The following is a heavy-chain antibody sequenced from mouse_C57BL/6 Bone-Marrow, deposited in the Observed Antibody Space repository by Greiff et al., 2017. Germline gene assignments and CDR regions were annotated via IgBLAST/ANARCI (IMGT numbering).Heavy chain of an antibody. Sequence: EVKLMESGGGLVKPGGSLKLSCAASGFTFSSSTMSWVRQTPEKRLQWVAAISGGGGNTYYPDNVKGRSTISRDNDKNILYLQMSSLRSEDTGLYYCSRQVTTVLATKYFDVWGTGTTVTVAS. CDR3: SRQVTTVLATKYFDV. V-gene: IGHV5-9*01. CDR2: ISGGGGNT. CDR1: GFTFSSST. J-gene: IGHJ1*03. D-gene: IGHD1-1*01.